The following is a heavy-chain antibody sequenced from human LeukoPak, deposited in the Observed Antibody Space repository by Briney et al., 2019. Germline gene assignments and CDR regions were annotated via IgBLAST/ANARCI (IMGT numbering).Heavy chain of an antibody. V-gene: IGHV4-61*02. J-gene: IGHJ2*01. CDR2: IFTSGHT. CDR3: ARAEEGRVNGYSAFWYFDL. CDR1: GGSISSGSHP. Sequence: SETLSLTCTVSGGSISSGSHPWSWLRQPAGKGLQWIGRIFTSGHTDYNPSLKSRVTIAVDTPKNQSPLKMTSVTAADTAVYYCARAEEGRVNGYSAFWYFDLWGRGTLVTVSS. D-gene: IGHD3-22*01.